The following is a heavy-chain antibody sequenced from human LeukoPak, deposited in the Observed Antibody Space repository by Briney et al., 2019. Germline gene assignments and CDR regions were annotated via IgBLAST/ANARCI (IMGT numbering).Heavy chain of an antibody. J-gene: IGHJ6*03. CDR1: TYISSDFG. D-gene: IGHD3-16*02. CDR2: VSGDNGQT. CDR3: ARVYLYTTGWSAAYYYFMDV. Sequence: ASVKVSCKASTYISSDFGISWVRLAPGGGREWMGWVSGDNGQTNYGHKFYGRVTMTMETSTNTASMELRGLRSDDTAIYYCARVYLYTTGWSAAYYYFMDVWGKGTTVIVSS. V-gene: IGHV1-18*01.